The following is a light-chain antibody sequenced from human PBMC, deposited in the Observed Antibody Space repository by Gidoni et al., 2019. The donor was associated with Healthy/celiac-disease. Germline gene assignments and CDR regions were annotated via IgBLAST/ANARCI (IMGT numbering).Light chain of an antibody. J-gene: IGKJ4*01. Sequence: EIVMMQSPATLSVSPGERATLSCRASRSVSSNLAWYQQKPGQAPRLLIYGASTRATGIPARFSGSGSGTEFTLIISSLQSEDFAVYYCQQYDDWPPAFGGGTKVDIK. CDR3: QQYDDWPPA. V-gene: IGKV3-15*01. CDR1: RSVSSN. CDR2: GAS.